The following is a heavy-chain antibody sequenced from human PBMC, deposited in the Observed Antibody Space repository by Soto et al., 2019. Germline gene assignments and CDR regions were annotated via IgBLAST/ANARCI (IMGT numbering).Heavy chain of an antibody. J-gene: IGHJ4*02. V-gene: IGHV3-15*07. CDR1: GFSLTDVW. D-gene: IGHD5-18*01. CDR2: IKSKTAGGTT. Sequence: EVQLVESGGGLVKPGGSLRLSCAVSGFSLTDVWMNWVRQAPGKGLEWVGRIKSKTAGGTTDYAAPVKGRFTILRDDSKNTLYLQMDSLITEHTAVYFCSHGYGQYFNSWGQGTLVTVSS. CDR3: SHGYGQYFNS.